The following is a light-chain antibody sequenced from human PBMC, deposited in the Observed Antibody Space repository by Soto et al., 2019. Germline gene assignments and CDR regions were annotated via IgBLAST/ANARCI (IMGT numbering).Light chain of an antibody. Sequence: QSVLTQPASVSGSPGQSITISCTGTSSDVGGNKYVSWYQHYPGKAPKLMICDVSNRPSGVSNRFSGSKSGNTASLTISGLQAEDEADYYCSAFTGTTYVFGTVTKLTVL. CDR1: SSDVGGNKY. V-gene: IGLV2-14*03. CDR3: SAFTGTTYV. CDR2: DVS. J-gene: IGLJ1*01.